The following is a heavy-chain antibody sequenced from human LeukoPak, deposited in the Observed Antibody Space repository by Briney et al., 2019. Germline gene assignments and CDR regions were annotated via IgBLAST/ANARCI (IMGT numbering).Heavy chain of an antibody. D-gene: IGHD3-22*01. J-gene: IGHJ4*02. CDR1: GGSISSYY. Sequence: TSETLSLTCTVSGGSISSYYWSWIRQPPGKGLEWIGYIYYSGSTNYNPSLKSRVTISVDTSKNRFSLKLSSVTAADTAVYYCARGHYYDSSGYFDYWGQGTLVTVSS. CDR2: IYYSGST. V-gene: IGHV4-59*01. CDR3: ARGHYYDSSGYFDY.